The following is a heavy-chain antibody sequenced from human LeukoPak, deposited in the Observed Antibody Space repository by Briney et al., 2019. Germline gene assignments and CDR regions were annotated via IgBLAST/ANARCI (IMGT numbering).Heavy chain of an antibody. D-gene: IGHD5-24*01. Sequence: SETLSLTCTVSGGSITSYSWSWIRQPPGKGLEWIGYIYYSGSTYYNPSLKSRVTISVDTSKNQFSLKLSSVTAADTAVYYCARVEMAKVYYFDYWGQGTLVTVSS. CDR1: GGSITSYS. J-gene: IGHJ4*02. CDR3: ARVEMAKVYYFDY. V-gene: IGHV4-59*08. CDR2: IYYSGST.